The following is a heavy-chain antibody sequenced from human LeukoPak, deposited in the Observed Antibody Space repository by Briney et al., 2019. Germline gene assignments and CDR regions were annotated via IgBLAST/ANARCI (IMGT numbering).Heavy chain of an antibody. V-gene: IGHV1-69*13. CDR2: IIPIFGTA. CDR1: GGTFSSYA. J-gene: IGHJ6*04. CDR3: ARYGSRDGDYYYYGMDV. Sequence: ASVKVSCKASGGTFSSYAISWVRQAPGQGLEWMGGIIPIFGTANYAQKFQGRVTITADESTSTVYMELSSLRSEDTAVYYCARYGSRDGDYYYYGMDVWGKGTTATVSS. D-gene: IGHD5-24*01.